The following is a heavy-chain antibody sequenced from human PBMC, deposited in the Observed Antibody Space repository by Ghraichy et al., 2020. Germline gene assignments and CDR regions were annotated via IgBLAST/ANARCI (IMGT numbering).Heavy chain of an antibody. CDR1: GGSIRGGDYY. V-gene: IGHV4-30-4*01. CDR2: IFYSGST. J-gene: IGHJ4*02. D-gene: IGHD3-10*01. Sequence: SETLSLTCTVSGGSIRGGDYYWSWVRQPPGKGLEWIGYIFYSGSTYYNPSLKSRVTISLDTSKNQFSLKLSSVTAADTAVYYCARVWRSWFGELNKWQRHFDYWGQGTLVTVSS. CDR3: ARVWRSWFGELNKWQRHFDY.